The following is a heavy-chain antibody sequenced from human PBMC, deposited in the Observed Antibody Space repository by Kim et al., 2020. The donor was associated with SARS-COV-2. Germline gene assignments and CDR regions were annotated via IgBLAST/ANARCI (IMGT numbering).Heavy chain of an antibody. D-gene: IGHD5-18*01. Sequence: YAQKFQGRVTITAYKATSTAYMELSSLRSEDTAVFYCARDRDTAMGYFDYWGQGTLVTVSS. J-gene: IGHJ4*02. V-gene: IGHV1-69*04. CDR3: ARDRDTAMGYFDY.